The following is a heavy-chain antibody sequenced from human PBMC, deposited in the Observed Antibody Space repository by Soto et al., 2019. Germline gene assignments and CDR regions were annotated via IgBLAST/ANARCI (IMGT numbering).Heavy chain of an antibody. Sequence: SETLSLTCTVSGGSISSYYWSWIRQPPGKGLEWIGYIYYSGSTNYNPSLKSRVTISVDTSKNQFSLKLSSVTAADTAVYYCARRVNGSGSYFYYYYMDVWGIGTTVTVSS. CDR2: IYYSGST. D-gene: IGHD3-10*01. CDR1: GGSISSYY. J-gene: IGHJ6*03. CDR3: ARRVNGSGSYFYYYYMDV. V-gene: IGHV4-59*08.